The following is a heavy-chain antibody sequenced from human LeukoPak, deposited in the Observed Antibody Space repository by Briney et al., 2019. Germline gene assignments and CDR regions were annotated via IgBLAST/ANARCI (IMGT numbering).Heavy chain of an antibody. Sequence: SETLSLTCTVSGGSINSYYWSWIRQAPGKGLDWIGFVYSSGSTNYNPSLKSRVTISVDTSKNQFSLKLSSVTAADTAVYYCARVDTAMASYYFDYWGQGTLVTVSS. J-gene: IGHJ4*02. CDR2: VYSSGST. D-gene: IGHD5-18*01. CDR1: GGSINSYY. V-gene: IGHV4-59*01. CDR3: ARVDTAMASYYFDY.